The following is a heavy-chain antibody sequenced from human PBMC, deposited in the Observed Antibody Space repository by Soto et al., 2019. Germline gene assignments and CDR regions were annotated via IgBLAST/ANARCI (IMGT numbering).Heavy chain of an antibody. CDR2: VYYTGST. D-gene: IGHD6-19*01. Sequence: LSLTCSVSGGSISGSYWSWIRQSPGKGLEWLGYVYYTGSTNYSPSLRSRVSISVDTSKNEFSLGLSSVTAADTAVYFCARSVAVPGAHIDYWGQGTQVTVSS. J-gene: IGHJ4*02. CDR1: GGSISGSY. V-gene: IGHV4-59*01. CDR3: ARSVAVPGAHIDY.